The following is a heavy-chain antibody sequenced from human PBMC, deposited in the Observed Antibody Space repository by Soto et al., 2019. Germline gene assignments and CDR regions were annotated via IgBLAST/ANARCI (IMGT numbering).Heavy chain of an antibody. V-gene: IGHV1-69*01. CDR1: GGSFSSNS. CDR3: ARANKYYYDSSGPYYGMDV. D-gene: IGHD3-22*01. CDR2: IIPIFGTT. J-gene: IGHJ6*02. Sequence: QVQLVQSEAEVKKPGSSVKVSYKASGGSFSSNSISWVRQAPGQGLEWMGGIIPIFGTTNYAQNFQARLTITADESTSTAYMELSSLRSEDTAVFYCARANKYYYDSSGPYYGMDVWGQGTTVTVSS.